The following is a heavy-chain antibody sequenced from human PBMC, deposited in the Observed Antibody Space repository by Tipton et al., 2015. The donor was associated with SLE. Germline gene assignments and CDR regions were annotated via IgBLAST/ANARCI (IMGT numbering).Heavy chain of an antibody. J-gene: IGHJ4*02. CDR2: ISTSSSYT. V-gene: IGHV3-11*06. Sequence: SLRLSCAASGFTFSDYYMSWIRQAPGKGLEWVSFISTSSSYTVYTDSVKGRFTISRDNAKNSLYLQMNSLRAEDTAIYYCARSSRNMPSYFDLWGRGTRVTVSS. CDR3: ARSSRNMPSYFDL. D-gene: IGHD2-2*01. CDR1: GFTFSDYY.